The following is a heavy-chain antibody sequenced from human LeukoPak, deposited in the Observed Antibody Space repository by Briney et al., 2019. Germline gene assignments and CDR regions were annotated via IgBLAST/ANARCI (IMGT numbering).Heavy chain of an antibody. CDR3: AKDDMSGSYY. J-gene: IGHJ4*02. CDR1: GFTFSRYE. CDR2: ISGSGGST. V-gene: IGHV3-23*01. Sequence: GGSLRLSCAASGFTFSRYEMNWVRQAPGKGLEWVSAISGSGGSTYYADSVKGRFTISRDNSKNTLYLQMNSLRAEDTAVYYCAKDDMSGSYYWGQGTLVTVSS. D-gene: IGHD1-26*01.